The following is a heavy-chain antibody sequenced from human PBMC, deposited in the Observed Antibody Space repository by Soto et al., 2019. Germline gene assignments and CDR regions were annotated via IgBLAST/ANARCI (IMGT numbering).Heavy chain of an antibody. V-gene: IGHV1-69*01. CDR1: GGTFSSYA. D-gene: IGHD3-22*01. J-gene: IGHJ3*02. Sequence: QVQLVQSGAEVKKPGSSVKVSCKASGGTFSSYAISWVRQAPGQGLEWMRGIIPIFGTANYAQKFQGRVTITADESTSTAYMELSSLRSEDTAVYYCAIASYYYDSSGYYRRLDAFDIWGQGTMVTVSS. CDR2: IIPIFGTA. CDR3: AIASYYYDSSGYYRRLDAFDI.